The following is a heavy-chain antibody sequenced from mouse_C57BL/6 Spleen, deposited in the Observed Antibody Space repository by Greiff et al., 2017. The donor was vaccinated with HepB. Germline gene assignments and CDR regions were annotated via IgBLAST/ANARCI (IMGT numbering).Heavy chain of an antibody. CDR3: ASYYHGRRLYAMHY. CDR1: GYTCNSFW. D-gene: IGHD1-1*01. Sequence: QVQLQQPGPELVKPGASGKLSWKASGYTCNSFWMYGVKHWPGQGLEWIGNINPSNGGTNYNAKFKSKATLTVDKSSSTAYMQLSSLTSEYSAVYYCASYYHGRRLYAMHYSAHLISVSIS. CDR2: INPSNGGT. V-gene: IGHV1-53*01. J-gene: IGHJ4*01.